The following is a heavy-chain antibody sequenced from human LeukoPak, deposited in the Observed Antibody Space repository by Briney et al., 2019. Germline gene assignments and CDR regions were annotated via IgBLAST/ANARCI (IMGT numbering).Heavy chain of an antibody. CDR3: AKDIGYCSSASCSMFDDAFDI. J-gene: IGHJ3*02. Sequence: PGGSLRLSCAASGFTFDDYAMQWVRQAPGEGLEWVSLISWDGGSTYYADSVKGRFTISRDNSKNSLYLQMNSLRTEDTALYYCAKDIGYCSSASCSMFDDAFDIWGQGTMVTVSS. V-gene: IGHV3-43D*03. D-gene: IGHD2-2*03. CDR1: GFTFDDYA. CDR2: ISWDGGST.